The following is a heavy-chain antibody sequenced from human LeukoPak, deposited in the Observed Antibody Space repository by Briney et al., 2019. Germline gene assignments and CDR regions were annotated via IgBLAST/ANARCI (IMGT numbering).Heavy chain of an antibody. Sequence: ASVKVSCKASGYTFTSYAMNWVRQAPGQGLEWMGWINTNTGNPTYAQGFTGRFVFSLDTSVSTAYLQMSRLKAEDTAVYYCARALSPTYYYGSGSLSDAFDIWGQGTMVTVSS. CDR3: ARALSPTYYYGSGSLSDAFDI. CDR2: INTNTGNP. CDR1: GYTFTSYA. D-gene: IGHD3-10*01. V-gene: IGHV7-4-1*02. J-gene: IGHJ3*02.